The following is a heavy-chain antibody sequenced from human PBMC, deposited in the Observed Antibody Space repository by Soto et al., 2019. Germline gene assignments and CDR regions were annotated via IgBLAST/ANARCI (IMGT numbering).Heavy chain of an antibody. CDR2: INHSGRV. CDR3: STRAYDTNGYYRFDP. V-gene: IGHV4-34*01. D-gene: IGHD3-22*01. J-gene: IGHJ5*01. Sequence: SETLSLSCDDYGGSFSGHSWTWIRQSPGKGLEWIGDINHSGRVNYSPSLKSRVTISLDTSKNQFSLTLSAVTAADTAMYYCSTRAYDTNGYYRFDPWGQGTLVTVSS. CDR1: GGSFSGHS.